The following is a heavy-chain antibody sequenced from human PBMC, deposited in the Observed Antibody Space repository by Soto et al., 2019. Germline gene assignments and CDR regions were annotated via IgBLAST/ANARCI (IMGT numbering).Heavy chain of an antibody. CDR2: IYKSATT. D-gene: IGHD2-15*01. CDR1: GDSISTVDYF. V-gene: IGHV4-30-4*01. J-gene: IGHJ5*01. Sequence: QVQLLESGPGLVKPSQTLSLTCSVSGDSISTVDYFWAWVRQPPGQALEYIGYIYKSATTYYNPSFEGRVAISLDTSKSQCSLNLTSLTAADTAVYFCARGRYCLTGRCFPNWFDSWGQGTLVTVSS. CDR3: ARGRYCLTGRCFPNWFDS.